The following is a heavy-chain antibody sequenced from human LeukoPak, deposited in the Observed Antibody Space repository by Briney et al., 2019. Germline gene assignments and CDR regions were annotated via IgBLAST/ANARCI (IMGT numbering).Heavy chain of an antibody. CDR2: ITSSGRTP. CDR3: AKDRPNFYETSGSYYKIKGDL. D-gene: IGHD3-10*01. Sequence: GGSLRLSCEASGFTFNTHAMSWVRQAPGKGLEWVASITSSGRTPYYADSAKGRFTISRDNSKNTLYLQMNSLRGEDTALYYCAKDRPNFYETSGSYYKIKGDLWGQGSLVTVSS. CDR1: GFTFNTHA. J-gene: IGHJ1*01. V-gene: IGHV3-23*01.